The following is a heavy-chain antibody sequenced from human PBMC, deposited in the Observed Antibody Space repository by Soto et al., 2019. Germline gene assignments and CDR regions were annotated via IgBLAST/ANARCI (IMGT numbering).Heavy chain of an antibody. J-gene: IGHJ6*02. Sequence: ASVKVSCKASGYTFISYAMHWVRQAPGQRLEWMGWINAGNGNTKYSQKFQGRVTITRGTSASTAYMELSSLKSQDTAVYYCARAGEDYVWGSQYGMDVWGQGTMVTVSS. CDR2: INAGNGNT. V-gene: IGHV1-3*01. CDR3: ARAGEDYVWGSQYGMDV. CDR1: GYTFISYA. D-gene: IGHD3-16*01.